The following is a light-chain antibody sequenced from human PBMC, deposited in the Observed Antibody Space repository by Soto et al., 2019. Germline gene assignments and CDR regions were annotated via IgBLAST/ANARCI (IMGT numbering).Light chain of an antibody. CDR2: DVS. CDR1: SGYVGDYNF. Sequence: QSVLTQPASVSGSPGQSITISCTGTSGYVGDYNFVSWYQQHPGKAPKLMIYDVSNRPSGVSNRFSGSKSGNTASLTISGLQAEDEADYYCSSYTSSSTYVFGTGTKVTVL. CDR3: SSYTSSSTYV. V-gene: IGLV2-14*01. J-gene: IGLJ1*01.